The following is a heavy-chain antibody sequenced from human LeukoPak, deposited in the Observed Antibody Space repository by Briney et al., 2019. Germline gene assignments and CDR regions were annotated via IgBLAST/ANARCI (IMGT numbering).Heavy chain of an antibody. J-gene: IGHJ4*02. CDR2: VKEDGSQK. CDR1: GFTFTRYW. CDR3: AREAY. V-gene: IGHV3-7*01. Sequence: GGSQRLSCAASGFTFTRYWMSWVRQAPGKGLEWVASVKEDGSQKNYADTVKGRFTISRDNAQKSLVLQMSSLRAEDTAMYYCAREAYWGPGTLVTVPS.